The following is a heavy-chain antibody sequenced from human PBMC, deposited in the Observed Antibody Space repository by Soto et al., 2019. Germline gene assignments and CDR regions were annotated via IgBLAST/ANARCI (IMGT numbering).Heavy chain of an antibody. CDR3: VKWNGFDL. CDR2: FFSSRDI. Sequence: QVLLQESGPGLVKPSETLSLTCTVSGVSVSSKYWIWVRQPPGKGLEWIGTFFSSRDIRYNPSLKSRVTMSIDTSENQFSLKLTSVTAADTAVYYCVKWNGFDLWGQGTLVTVSS. V-gene: IGHV4-59*02. D-gene: IGHD1-26*01. CDR1: GVSVSSKY. J-gene: IGHJ3*01.